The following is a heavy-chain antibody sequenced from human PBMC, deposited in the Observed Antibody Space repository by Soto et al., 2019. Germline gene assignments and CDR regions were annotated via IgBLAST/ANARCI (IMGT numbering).Heavy chain of an antibody. Sequence: QVQLVQSGAEVKKPGSSVKVSCKASGGTFSSYAISWVRQAPGQGLEWMGGIIPIFGTANYAQKFQGRVTITADESTGTAYMGLSSLRSEDTAVYYCARSSSGSQAGENWFDPWGQGTLVTVSS. CDR3: ARSSSGSQAGENWFDP. V-gene: IGHV1-69*01. CDR1: GGTFSSYA. J-gene: IGHJ5*02. D-gene: IGHD1-26*01. CDR2: IIPIFGTA.